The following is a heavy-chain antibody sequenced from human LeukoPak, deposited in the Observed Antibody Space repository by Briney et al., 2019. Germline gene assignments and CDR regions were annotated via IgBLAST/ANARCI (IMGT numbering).Heavy chain of an antibody. CDR2: ISGSGGST. CDR3: AKVLKRITMVVVVITTDFAFDY. V-gene: IGHV3-23*01. J-gene: IGHJ4*02. Sequence: GGTLRLSCAASGFTFSSYGMSWVRQAPGKGLEWVSAISGSGGSTYYADSVKGRFTISRDNSKNTLYLQMNSLRAEDTAVYYCAKVLKRITMVVVVITTDFAFDYWSQGTLVTVSS. CDR1: GFTFSSYG. D-gene: IGHD3-22*01.